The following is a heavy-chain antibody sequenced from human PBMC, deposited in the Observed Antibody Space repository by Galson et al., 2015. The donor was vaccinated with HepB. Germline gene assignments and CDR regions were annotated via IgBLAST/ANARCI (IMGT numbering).Heavy chain of an antibody. Sequence: SLRLSCAASGFTFSSYWMSWVRQAPGKGLEWVANIKQDGSEKYYVDSVKGRFTISRDNAKNSLYLQMNSLRAEDTAVYYCAREPPRNYDFWSGYQWSASVPAPPDYWGQGTLVTVSS. CDR3: AREPPRNYDFWSGYQWSASVPAPPDY. D-gene: IGHD3-3*01. CDR1: GFTFSSYW. V-gene: IGHV3-7*03. J-gene: IGHJ4*02. CDR2: IKQDGSEK.